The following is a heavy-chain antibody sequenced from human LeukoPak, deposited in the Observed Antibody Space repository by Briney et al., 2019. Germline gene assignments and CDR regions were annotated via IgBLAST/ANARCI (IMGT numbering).Heavy chain of an antibody. CDR1: GFTFSSYW. Sequence: GGSLRLSCAASGFTFSSYWMSWVRQAPGKGLEWVANIKQDGSEKYYVDSVTGRFTISRDNAKNSLYLQMNSLRGEETAVYYCARTRDSHYFDYWGQGTLVTVSS. CDR2: IKQDGSEK. V-gene: IGHV3-7*01. D-gene: IGHD2-15*01. CDR3: ARTRDSHYFDY. J-gene: IGHJ4*02.